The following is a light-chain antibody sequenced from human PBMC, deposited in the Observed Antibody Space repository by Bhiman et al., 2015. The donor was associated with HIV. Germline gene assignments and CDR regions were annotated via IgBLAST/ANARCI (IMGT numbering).Light chain of an antibody. CDR3: SSYTGSSTFV. J-gene: IGLJ2*01. V-gene: IGLV2-8*01. Sequence: QSALTQPPSASGSPGQSVTISCTGTSSDIGDSDSVSWYQQRPGKAPKLMIYEVIKRPSGVPDRFSGSRSGDTASLTISGLQAEDEAHYYCSSYTGSSTFVFGGGTKLTVL. CDR1: SSDIGDSDS. CDR2: EVI.